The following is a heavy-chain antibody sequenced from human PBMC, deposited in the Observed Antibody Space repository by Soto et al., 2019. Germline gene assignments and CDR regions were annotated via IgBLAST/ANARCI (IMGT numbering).Heavy chain of an antibody. D-gene: IGHD7-27*01. CDR1: GYTFTGYY. CDR3: ARGLGIKKDWFDP. CDR2: INPNSGGT. J-gene: IGHJ5*02. Sequence: ASVKVSCKASGYTFTGYYMHWVRQAPGQGLEWMGWINPNSGGTNYAQKFQGWVTMTRDTSISTAYMELSRLRSDDTAVYYCARGLGIKKDWFDPWGQGTLVTVSS. V-gene: IGHV1-2*04.